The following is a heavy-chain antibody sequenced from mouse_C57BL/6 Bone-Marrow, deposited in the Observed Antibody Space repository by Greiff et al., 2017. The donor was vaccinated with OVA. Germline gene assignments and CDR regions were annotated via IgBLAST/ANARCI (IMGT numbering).Heavy chain of an antibody. V-gene: IGHV1-26*01. J-gene: IGHJ3*01. Sequence: EVQLQQSGPELVKPGASVKISCKASGYTFTDYYMNWVKQSHGKSLEWIGDINPNNGGTSYNQKFKGKATLTVDKSSSTAYMELRSLTSEDSAVYYCARYYYGSSPWVAYWGQGTLVTVSA. CDR3: ARYYYGSSPWVAY. CDR1: GYTFTDYY. D-gene: IGHD1-1*01. CDR2: INPNNGGT.